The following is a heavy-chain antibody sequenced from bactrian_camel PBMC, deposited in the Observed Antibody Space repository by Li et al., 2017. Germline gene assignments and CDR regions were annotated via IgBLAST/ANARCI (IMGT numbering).Heavy chain of an antibody. D-gene: IGHD3*01. CDR3: AADPTLRPDTWALQDRGYQY. V-gene: IGHV3S67*01. CDR1: GVTIKRLS. J-gene: IGHJ4*01. CDR2: TGSEPIT. Sequence: DVQLVESGGGLVQPGGSLKLSCAVSGVTIKRLSMAWFRQNPGKEREAIAYTGSEPITVYADSVKGRFTISKDNANNVLYLQMIDMKSEDTAMCYCAADPTLRPDTWALQDRGYQYWGQGTQVTVS.